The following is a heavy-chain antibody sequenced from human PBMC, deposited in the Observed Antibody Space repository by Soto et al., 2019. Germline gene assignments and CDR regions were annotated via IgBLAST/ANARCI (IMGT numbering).Heavy chain of an antibody. CDR3: AKGRIHD. Sequence: HPGGSLRLSCAASGFTFSSYAMSWVRQAPGKGLEWVSTISGSGGSAYYADSVKGRFTISRDDSKNTLYLQLNSLRAEDTAVYYCAKGRIHDWGKGTLVTVAS. CDR1: GFTFSSYA. CDR2: ISGSGGSA. J-gene: IGHJ4*02. V-gene: IGHV3-23*01.